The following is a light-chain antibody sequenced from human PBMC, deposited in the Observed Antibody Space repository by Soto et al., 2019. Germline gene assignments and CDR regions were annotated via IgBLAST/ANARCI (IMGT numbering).Light chain of an antibody. CDR1: QTISSW. Sequence: DIQMTQSPSTLSGSVGDRVTITCRASQTISSWLAWYQQKPGKAPKLLIYKASTLQWGVPSRFSGSGSETDFTLTISSLQPEDFGIYYCQQYSRLPITFGQGTRLEIK. V-gene: IGKV1-5*03. J-gene: IGKJ5*01. CDR3: QQYSRLPIT. CDR2: KAS.